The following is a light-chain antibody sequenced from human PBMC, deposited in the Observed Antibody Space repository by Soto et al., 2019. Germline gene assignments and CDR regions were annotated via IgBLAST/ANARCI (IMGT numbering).Light chain of an antibody. CDR2: GNS. V-gene: IGLV1-40*01. J-gene: IGLJ2*01. Sequence: QSVLTQPPSVSGAPGQRVTISCTGSSSNIGAGYDVQWYQQLLGTAPKLLIYGNSNRPSGVPDRFSGSKSGTSASLAITGLQAEDEADYYCQSYDSSLSAVVFGGATKLTVL. CDR3: QSYDSSLSAVV. CDR1: SSNIGAGYD.